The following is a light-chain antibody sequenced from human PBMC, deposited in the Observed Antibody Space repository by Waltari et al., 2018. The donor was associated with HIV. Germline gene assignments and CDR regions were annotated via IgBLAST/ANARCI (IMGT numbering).Light chain of an antibody. CDR3: QQYFRLPCT. Sequence: DIVMTQSPDSLAVSLCERATINCMSSRKGFYNYDNLDWYRQKRSQPRKVIMYRASTRALGVSDRFSGSGSGTNCGLAISCLQAGDWAIYYCQQYFRLPCTFGGGTKVQIK. CDR2: RAS. V-gene: IGKV4-1*01. J-gene: IGKJ4*01. CDR1: RKGFYNYDN.